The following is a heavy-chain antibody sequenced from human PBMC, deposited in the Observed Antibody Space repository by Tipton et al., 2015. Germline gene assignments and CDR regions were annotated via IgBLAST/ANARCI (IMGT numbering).Heavy chain of an antibody. D-gene: IGHD5-12*01. Sequence: TLSLTCTVSGASISSGGYYWSWIRQHPGKGLEWIGYIYYSGSTYYNPSLKSRVTISLDTSKNQFSLKLSSVTAADTAVYYCASTAGVVATLDYWGQGTLVTVPS. J-gene: IGHJ4*02. CDR3: ASTAGVVATLDY. V-gene: IGHV4-31*03. CDR1: GASISSGGYY. CDR2: IYYSGST.